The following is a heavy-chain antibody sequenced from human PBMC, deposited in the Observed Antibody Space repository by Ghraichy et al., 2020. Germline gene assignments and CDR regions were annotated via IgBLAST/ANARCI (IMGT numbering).Heavy chain of an antibody. CDR2: ISSSGSTI. J-gene: IGHJ5*01. Sequence: GGSLRLSCVASGFTFSSYTMNWVRQAPGKGLECVSYISSSGSTIYYADSVKGRFTISRDNAKNSLYLQMNSLRDEDTAVYFCAKEAVTGTYNWFDSWGQGTLVTGSS. CDR1: GFTFSSYT. CDR3: AKEAVTGTYNWFDS. V-gene: IGHV3-48*02. D-gene: IGHD6-19*01.